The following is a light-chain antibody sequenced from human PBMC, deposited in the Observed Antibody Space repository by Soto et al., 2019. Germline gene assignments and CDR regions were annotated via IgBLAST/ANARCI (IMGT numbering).Light chain of an antibody. J-gene: IGKJ1*01. Sequence: EIVLTQSPAILSLSPGERATLSCRASQSVSSYFAWYQQKPGQAPRLLIYDASNMATGVPARFSGRGSGTDFTLTISSLEPEDFAVYYCQQRRYWPVTFGQGTKVEIK. V-gene: IGKV3-11*01. CDR2: DAS. CDR3: QQRRYWPVT. CDR1: QSVSSY.